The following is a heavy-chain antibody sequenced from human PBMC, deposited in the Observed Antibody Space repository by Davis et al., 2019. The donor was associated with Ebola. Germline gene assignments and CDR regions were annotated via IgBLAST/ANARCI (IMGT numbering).Heavy chain of an antibody. V-gene: IGHV1-18*01. CDR2: ISAYNGNT. Sequence: ASVKVSCKASGYTFKNSAISWVRQAPGQGLEWMGWISAYNGNTNYAQILQGRVTMTTDTSTGTAYMELRSLRSDDTAVYFCARTSIVGTTTTASDIWGQGTKVTVSS. D-gene: IGHD1-26*01. J-gene: IGHJ3*02. CDR3: ARTSIVGTTTTASDI. CDR1: GYTFKNSA.